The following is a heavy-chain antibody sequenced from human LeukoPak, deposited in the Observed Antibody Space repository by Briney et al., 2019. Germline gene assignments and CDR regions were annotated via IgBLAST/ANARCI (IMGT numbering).Heavy chain of an antibody. D-gene: IGHD3-3*01. V-gene: IGHV1-2*02. CDR2: INPNSGGT. J-gene: IGHJ5*02. CDR3: ARGTIFGVVIEGQNWFDP. Sequence: ASVKVSCKASGYTFTGYYMHWVRQAPGQGLEWMGWINPNSGGTNYAQKFQGRVTMTRDTSISTAYMELSRLRSDDTAVYYCARGTIFGVVIEGQNWFDPWGQGTLVTVSS. CDR1: GYTFTGYY.